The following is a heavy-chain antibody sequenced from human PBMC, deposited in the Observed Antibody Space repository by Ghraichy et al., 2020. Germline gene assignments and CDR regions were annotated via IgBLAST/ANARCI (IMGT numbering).Heavy chain of an antibody. V-gene: IGHV3-7*05. CDR2: IKQDGSEK. CDR1: GFTFSSYW. CDR3: ARSKPDYDYVWGSYQQTSLLYYFDY. Sequence: LSLTCAASGFTFSSYWMSWVRQAPGKGLEWVANIKQDGSEKYYVDSVKGRFTISRDNAKNSLYLQMNSLRAEDTAVYYCARSKPDYDYVWGSYQQTSLLYYFDYWGQGTLVTVSS. J-gene: IGHJ4*02. D-gene: IGHD3-16*02.